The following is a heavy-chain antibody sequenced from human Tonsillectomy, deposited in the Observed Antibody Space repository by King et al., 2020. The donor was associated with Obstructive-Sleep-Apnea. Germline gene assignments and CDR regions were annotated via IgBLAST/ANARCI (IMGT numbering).Heavy chain of an antibody. Sequence: QLQESGPGLVKPSETLSLTCTVSGGSISSSIYSWGWIRQPPGKGLEWIGSIYYSGSTYYNPSLKGRVTISLDTSKNQFSLTLSSVTAAETAVYYCARDDYGDNSRYFDYWGQGSLVTVSS. D-gene: IGHD4-23*01. J-gene: IGHJ4*02. CDR3: ARDDYGDNSRYFDY. CDR2: IYYSGST. CDR1: GGSISSSIYS. V-gene: IGHV4-39*07.